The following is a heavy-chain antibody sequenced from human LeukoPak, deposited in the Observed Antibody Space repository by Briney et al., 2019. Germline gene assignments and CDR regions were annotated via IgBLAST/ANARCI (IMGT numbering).Heavy chain of an antibody. CDR2: ISSSSYI. J-gene: IGHJ4*02. Sequence: GGSLRLSCAASGFTFSNYSMNWVRQAPGKGLEWVSSISSSSYIYYADSVKGRFTISRDNAKNSLYLQMNSLRAEDTAVYYCVRGDLRLPRSTPDCWGQGTLVTVSS. V-gene: IGHV3-21*01. CDR1: GFTFSNYS. D-gene: IGHD5/OR15-5a*01. CDR3: VRGDLRLPRSTPDC.